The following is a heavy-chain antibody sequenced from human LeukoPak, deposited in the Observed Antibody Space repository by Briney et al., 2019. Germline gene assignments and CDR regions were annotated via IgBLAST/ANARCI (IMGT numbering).Heavy chain of an antibody. D-gene: IGHD2-2*01. CDR1: GYTFTGYY. V-gene: IGHV1-2*02. CDR3: ARALVPAAMERYGMDV. CDR2: INPNSGGT. J-gene: IGHJ6*02. Sequence: ASVKVSCKASGYTFTGYYMHWVRQAPGQGLECMGWINPNSGGTNYAQKFQGRVTMTRDTSISTAYMELSRLRSDDTAVYYCARALVPAAMERYGMDVWGQGTTVTVSS.